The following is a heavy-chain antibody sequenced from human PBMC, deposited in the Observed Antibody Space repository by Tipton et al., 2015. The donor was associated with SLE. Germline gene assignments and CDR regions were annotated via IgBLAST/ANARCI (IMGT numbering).Heavy chain of an antibody. CDR1: GYTLTNFY. V-gene: IGHV1-46*01. J-gene: IGHJ4*02. D-gene: IGHD3-3*01. CDR3: ARAFTIFGVVKGALDY. Sequence: QLVQSGAEVKEPGASVKVSCKTSGYTLTNFYMHWVRQAPGQGLEWMGMVIPGGSSASYAQNFQGRVTMTRDTSTSTIYMQLNNLRSDDTAVYYCARAFTIFGVVKGALDYWGQGTLVTVSS. CDR2: VIPGGSSA.